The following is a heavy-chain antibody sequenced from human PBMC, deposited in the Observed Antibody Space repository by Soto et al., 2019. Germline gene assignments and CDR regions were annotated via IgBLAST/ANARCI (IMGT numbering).Heavy chain of an antibody. J-gene: IGHJ5*02. CDR2: ISSDGNNK. CDR3: AREADILNWFDP. V-gene: IGHV3-30*03. CDR1: GFPFSTYA. D-gene: IGHD3-9*01. Sequence: PGGSLRLSCSTSGFPFSTYAMHWVRQAPGKGLEWVAEISSDGNNKHYGDSVKGRFTFSRDNSKNTLSLQMNSLRPEDTAVYYCAREADILNWFDPWGQGTLVTVSS.